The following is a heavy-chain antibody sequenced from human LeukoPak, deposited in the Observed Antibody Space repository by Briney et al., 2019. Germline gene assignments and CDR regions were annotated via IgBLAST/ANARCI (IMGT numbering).Heavy chain of an antibody. D-gene: IGHD3-9*01. J-gene: IGHJ4*02. V-gene: IGHV1-2*02. CDR1: GYTFTGYY. Sequence: GASVKVSCKASGYTFTGYYMHWVRQAPGQGLEWMGWINPNSGGTNYAQKFQGRVTMTRDTSISTAYMELSRLRSDDTAVYYCAQINRYFDRPEVDWGQGTLVTVSS. CDR2: INPNSGGT. CDR3: AQINRYFDRPEVD.